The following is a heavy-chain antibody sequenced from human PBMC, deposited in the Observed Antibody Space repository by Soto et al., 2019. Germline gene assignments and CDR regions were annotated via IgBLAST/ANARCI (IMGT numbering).Heavy chain of an antibody. D-gene: IGHD6-19*01. CDR1: GFSLSNARMG. Sequence: QVTLKESGPVLVKPTETLTLTCTVSGFSLSNARMGVSWIRQPPGKALEWLAHIVSNDEKSYSTSLKSRLTISKDTSKSQVVLTMTNMDPVDTATYYCARFQAVAGTTDYWGQGTLVTVSS. V-gene: IGHV2-26*01. J-gene: IGHJ4*02. CDR3: ARFQAVAGTTDY. CDR2: IVSNDEK.